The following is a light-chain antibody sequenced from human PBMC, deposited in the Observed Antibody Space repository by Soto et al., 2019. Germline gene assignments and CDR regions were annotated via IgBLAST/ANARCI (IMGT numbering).Light chain of an antibody. CDR1: QTILNNY. CDR3: QQFGTSPWT. Sequence: DIVLTQSPGTLSLSPGERATLSCRASQTILNNYLAWFQQKPGQAPRLLIYGVSSRAAGIPDRFSGSGSETDFSLTISRLEPEDFAVYYCQQFGTSPWTFGQGTKVDIK. V-gene: IGKV3-20*01. J-gene: IGKJ1*01. CDR2: GVS.